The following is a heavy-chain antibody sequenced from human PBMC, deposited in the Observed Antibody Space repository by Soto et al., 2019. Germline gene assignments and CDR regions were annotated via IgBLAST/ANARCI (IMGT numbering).Heavy chain of an antibody. V-gene: IGHV4-34*01. Sequence: SETLSLTCAVYGGSFSGYYWSWIRQPPGKGLEWIGEINHSGSTNYNPSLKSRVTISVDTSKNQFSLKLSSVTAADTAVYYCARACITMVRGVIFRDYYYYYMDVWGKGTTVTVSS. D-gene: IGHD3-10*01. CDR1: GGSFSGYY. CDR3: ARACITMVRGVIFRDYYYYYMDV. CDR2: INHSGST. J-gene: IGHJ6*03.